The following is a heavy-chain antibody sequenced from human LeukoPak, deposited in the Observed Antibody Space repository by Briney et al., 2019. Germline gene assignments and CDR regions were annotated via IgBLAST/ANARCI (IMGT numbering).Heavy chain of an antibody. V-gene: IGHV1-2*02. D-gene: IGHD2-2*01. Sequence: ASVKVSCKASGYTFTGYYMHWVRQAPGQGLEWMGWVNPNSGGTNYAQKFQGRVTMTTDTSTSTAYMEVRSLRSDDTAVYYCARAEQIVVRTMDVWGQGTTVTVSS. CDR1: GYTFTGYY. J-gene: IGHJ6*02. CDR3: ARAEQIVVRTMDV. CDR2: VNPNSGGT.